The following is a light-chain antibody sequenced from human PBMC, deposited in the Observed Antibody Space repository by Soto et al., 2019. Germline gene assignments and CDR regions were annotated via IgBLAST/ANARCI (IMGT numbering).Light chain of an antibody. CDR3: QQRSNWPPIT. Sequence: EVVLTPSPAPPSLSPGDRAAPPRQSSQSVHNFLAWYQQKPGQAPRLLIYGASNRAAGIPARFSGSGSGTDFTLTINSLEPEDFAVYYCQQRSNWPPITFGQGTKVDIK. V-gene: IGKV3-11*01. CDR2: GAS. J-gene: IGKJ1*01. CDR1: QSVHNF.